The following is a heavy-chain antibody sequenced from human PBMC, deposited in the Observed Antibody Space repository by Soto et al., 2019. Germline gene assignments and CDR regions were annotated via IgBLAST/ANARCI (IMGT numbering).Heavy chain of an antibody. J-gene: IGHJ5*02. D-gene: IGHD3-16*01. V-gene: IGHV4-30-2*01. CDR2: IYHSGST. CDR1: GGSISSGGYS. Sequence: SETLSLTCAVSGGSISSGGYSWSWIRQPPGKGLEWIGYIYHSGSTYYNPSLKSRVTISVDTSKNQFSLKLSSVTAADTAVYYCARVGGINRFDPWGQGTLVTVSS. CDR3: ARVGGINRFDP.